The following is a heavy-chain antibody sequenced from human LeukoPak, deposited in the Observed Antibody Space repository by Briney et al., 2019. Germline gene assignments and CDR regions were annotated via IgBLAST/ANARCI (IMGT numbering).Heavy chain of an antibody. V-gene: IGHV3-30-3*01. CDR3: AREGSIAARLAYDY. CDR2: ISYDGSNK. Sequence: GGSLRLSCAASGFTFSSYAMHWVRQAPGKGLEWVAVISYDGSNKYYADSVKGRFTTSRDNSKNTLYLQMNSLRAEDTAVYYCAREGSIAARLAYDYWGQGTLVTVSS. D-gene: IGHD6-6*01. CDR1: GFTFSSYA. J-gene: IGHJ4*02.